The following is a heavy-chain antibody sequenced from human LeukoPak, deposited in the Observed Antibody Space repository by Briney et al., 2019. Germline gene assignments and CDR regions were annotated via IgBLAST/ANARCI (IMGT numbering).Heavy chain of an antibody. CDR1: GGTFSSYA. CDR3: ARLTMVRGVIFDDY. V-gene: IGHV1-69*13. CDR2: IIPIFGTA. J-gene: IGHJ4*02. D-gene: IGHD3-10*01. Sequence: SVKVSCKASGGTFSSYAISWVRQAPGQGLEWMGGIIPIFGTANYAQKFQDRVTITADESTSTAYMELSSLRSEDTAVYYCARLTMVRGVIFDDYWGQGTLVTVSS.